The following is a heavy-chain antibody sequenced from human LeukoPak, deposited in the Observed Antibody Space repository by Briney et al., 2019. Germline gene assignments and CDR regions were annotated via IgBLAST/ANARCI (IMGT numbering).Heavy chain of an antibody. CDR3: ARESTQGY. CDR1: GFAFSTYW. CDR2: INQDGSEK. J-gene: IGHJ4*02. Sequence: GGSLRLSCAASGFAFSTYWMTWVRQAPGKGLEWVANINQDGSEKYYVDSVKGRFTISRDNAKNSLYLQMNSLRAEDTAVYFCARESTQGYWGQGTLVTVSS. V-gene: IGHV3-7*01. D-gene: IGHD2-2*01.